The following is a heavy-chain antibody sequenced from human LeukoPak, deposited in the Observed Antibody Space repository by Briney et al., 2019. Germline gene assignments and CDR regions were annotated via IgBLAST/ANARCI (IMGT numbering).Heavy chain of an antibody. CDR2: IKHDGGEK. CDR3: ARQPLFPHRFDP. J-gene: IGHJ5*02. Sequence: QPGGSLRLSCAASGFTFSNYWMTWVRQAPGKGLEWVVNIKHDGGEKYYVDSVKGRFTISRDNAKNSLYLQMNSLRAEDTAVYYCARQPLFPHRFDPWGQGTLVTVSS. V-gene: IGHV3-7*04. CDR1: GFTFSNYW.